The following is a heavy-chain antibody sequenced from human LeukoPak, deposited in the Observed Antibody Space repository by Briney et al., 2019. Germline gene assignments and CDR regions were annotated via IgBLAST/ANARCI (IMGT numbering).Heavy chain of an antibody. D-gene: IGHD6-19*01. V-gene: IGHV3-48*04. CDR3: ARTQSMAVIDY. Sequence: GGSLRLSCAASGFSFRYYSMNWVRQAPGKGLECVAYISSSSSKIGHVDSVKGRFTISRDDARNSLYLQMNSLSAEDTAVYYCARTQSMAVIDYWGQGTLVTVSS. J-gene: IGHJ4*02. CDR1: GFSFRYYS. CDR2: ISSSSSKI.